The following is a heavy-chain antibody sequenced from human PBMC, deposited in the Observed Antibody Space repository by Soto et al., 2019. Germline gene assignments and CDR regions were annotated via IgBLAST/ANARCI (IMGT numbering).Heavy chain of an antibody. CDR3: AKDWNDANYHYGTDV. Sequence: GGSLRLSCVASGSAFSSFGMHWVRQAPGKGLEWVAFISHDGSKKKFVDSVKGRFTISRDDSGNTLYLQMNSLRADDMAVYFCAKDWNDANYHYGTDVCGRGTTVTVSS. V-gene: IGHV3-30*18. J-gene: IGHJ6*02. D-gene: IGHD1-1*01. CDR1: GSAFSSFG. CDR2: ISHDGSKK.